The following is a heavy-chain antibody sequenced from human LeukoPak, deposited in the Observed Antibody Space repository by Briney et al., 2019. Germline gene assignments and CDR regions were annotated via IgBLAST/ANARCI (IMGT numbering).Heavy chain of an antibody. CDR1: GFTFSDYY. V-gene: IGHV3-11*01. CDR2: ISSSGSNI. CDR3: ARDGPRGDYYDSSGQDY. J-gene: IGHJ4*02. D-gene: IGHD3-22*01. Sequence: GGSLRLSCAASGFTFSDYYMSWIRQAPGKGLEWVSYISSSGSNIYYADSVKGRFTISRDNAKNSLYLQMNSLRAEDTAVYYCARDGPRGDYYDSSGQDYWGQGTLVTVSS.